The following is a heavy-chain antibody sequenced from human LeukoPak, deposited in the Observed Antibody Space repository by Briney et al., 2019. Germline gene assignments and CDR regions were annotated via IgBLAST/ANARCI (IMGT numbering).Heavy chain of an antibody. Sequence: GRSLRLSCAASRYTFSSYALHWVSQAPGKGLEWVAVISYDGSNKYYADSVKGRFTISRDNSKNTLYLQMNSLRAEDTAVYYCARDVLSSSWYGYYYGMDVWGKGTTVTVSS. D-gene: IGHD6-13*01. CDR1: RYTFSSYA. V-gene: IGHV3-30*04. CDR2: ISYDGSNK. CDR3: ARDVLSSSWYGYYYGMDV. J-gene: IGHJ6*04.